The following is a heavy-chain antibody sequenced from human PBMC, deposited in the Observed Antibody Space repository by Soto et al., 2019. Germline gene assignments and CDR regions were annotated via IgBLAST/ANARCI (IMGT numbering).Heavy chain of an antibody. CDR3: ARDGYVPIVGATTRYFDY. Sequence: GGSLRLSCAASGFTFSSYAMHWVRQAPGKGLEWVAVISYDGSNKYYADSVKGRFTISRDNSKNTLYLQMNSLRAEDTAVYYCARDGYVPIVGATTRYFDYWGQGTLVTVSS. CDR1: GFTFSSYA. V-gene: IGHV3-30-3*01. J-gene: IGHJ4*02. D-gene: IGHD1-26*01. CDR2: ISYDGSNK.